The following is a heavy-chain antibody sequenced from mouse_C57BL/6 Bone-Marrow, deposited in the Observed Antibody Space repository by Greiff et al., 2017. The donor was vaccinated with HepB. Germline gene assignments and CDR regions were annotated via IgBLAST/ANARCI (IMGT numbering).Heavy chain of an antibody. CDR2: ISSCSGTI. V-gene: IGHV5-17*01. CDR1: GFTFSDYG. D-gene: IGHD4-1*02. Sequence: EVQLMESGGGLVKPGGSLKLSCAASGFTFSDYGIHWVRQAPEKGLEWVAYISSCSGTIYYADTVKGRFTISRDNAKNTLFLQMTSLRSEDTAMYYCARSTGYFDYWGQGTTLTVSS. CDR3: ARSTGYFDY. J-gene: IGHJ2*01.